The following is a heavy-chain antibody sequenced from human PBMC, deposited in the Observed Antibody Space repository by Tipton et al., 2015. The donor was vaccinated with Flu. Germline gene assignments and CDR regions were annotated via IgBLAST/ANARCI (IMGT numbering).Heavy chain of an antibody. Sequence: GLVKPSETLSLTCTVSGGSISTYYWSWSWQPPGKGLEWIGYIYYSGNTKYNPSLKSRVTIPVDTSKNQFSLILTSVTAADTAVYYCGGVPVGARTVLAAFWGQGPLVPVSS. CDR2: IYYSGNT. CDR3: GGVPVGARTVLAAF. D-gene: IGHD1-26*01. J-gene: IGHJ4*02. CDR1: GGSISTYY. V-gene: IGHV4-59*01.